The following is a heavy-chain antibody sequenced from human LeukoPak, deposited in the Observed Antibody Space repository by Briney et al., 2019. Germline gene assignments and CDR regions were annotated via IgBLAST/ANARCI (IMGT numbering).Heavy chain of an antibody. D-gene: IGHD6-13*01. J-gene: IGHJ4*02. V-gene: IGHV3-74*03. Sequence: GGSLRLAYAAAGFSFSRYWIHWVRQAPGKGLVWVSGINSDGSSTTYADSVKGRFTISRDNAKNRLYLQMNSLRAEDTAVYYCGRGSGYTYVAWGQGTLVTVSS. CDR3: GRGSGYTYVA. CDR1: GFSFSRYW. CDR2: INSDGSST.